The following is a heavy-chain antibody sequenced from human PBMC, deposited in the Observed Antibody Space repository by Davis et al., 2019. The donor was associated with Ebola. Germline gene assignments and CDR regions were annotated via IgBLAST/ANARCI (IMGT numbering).Heavy chain of an antibody. D-gene: IGHD5-18*01. CDR2: IRPGGNT. CDR3: ARGYGAA. Sequence: PSETLSLTCAVTGASINSNNWWTWFRQSPEQGLEWLGQIRPGGNTNYNPSLQSRVTMSLDTSNNAFSLDVASVTAADTAVYYCARGYGAAWGQGTLVIVSS. V-gene: IGHV4-4*02. J-gene: IGHJ4*02. CDR1: GASINSNNW.